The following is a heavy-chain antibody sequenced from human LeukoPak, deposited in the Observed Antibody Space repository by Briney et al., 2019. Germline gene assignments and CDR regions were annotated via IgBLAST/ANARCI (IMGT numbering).Heavy chain of an antibody. V-gene: IGHV3-23*01. Sequence: GGSLRLSCEASGFTFSSYAMTWVRQAPGKGLEWVSGISGSGYSTYYADSVKGRFTISRDNSKNTLYLQMNSLRAEDTAVYYCAKDTSTAMATWGQGTLVTVSS. CDR1: GFTFSSYA. J-gene: IGHJ5*02. CDR2: ISGSGYST. CDR3: AKDTSTAMAT. D-gene: IGHD5-18*01.